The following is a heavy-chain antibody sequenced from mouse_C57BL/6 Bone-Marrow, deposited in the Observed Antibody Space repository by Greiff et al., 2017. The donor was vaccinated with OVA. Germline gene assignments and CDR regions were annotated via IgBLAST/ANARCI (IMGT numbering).Heavy chain of an antibody. CDR3: AIEGDYDGGSIYYYAMDY. V-gene: IGHV1-74*01. J-gene: IGHJ4*01. D-gene: IGHD2-4*01. CDR2: IHPSDSDP. CDR1: GYTFTSYW. Sequence: VQLQQPGAELVKPGASVTVSCKASGYTFTSYWMHWVKQRPGQGLEWLGRIHPSDSDPKYNQKLPGQAPLTVDTSSSTAYMQLSSLTSEYSAVYYCAIEGDYDGGSIYYYAMDYWGQGTSVTVSS.